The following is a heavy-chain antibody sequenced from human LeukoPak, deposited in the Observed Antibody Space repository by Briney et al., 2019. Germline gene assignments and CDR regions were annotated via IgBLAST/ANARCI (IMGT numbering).Heavy chain of an antibody. D-gene: IGHD4-17*01. CDR2: ISSSGGTI. V-gene: IGHV3-48*03. J-gene: IGHJ4*02. Sequence: GGSLRLSCAASGFTFSSFEMNWVRQAPGKWLEWVSYISSSGGTIYYADSVKGRFTISRDNAKNSLYLQMNSLRAEDSALYYCAREVTRRGFDYWGQGTLVTVSS. CDR1: GFTFSSFE. CDR3: AREVTRRGFDY.